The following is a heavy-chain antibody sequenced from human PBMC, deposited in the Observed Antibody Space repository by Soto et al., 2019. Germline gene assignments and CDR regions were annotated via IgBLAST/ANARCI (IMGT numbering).Heavy chain of an antibody. CDR2: ISGDGVTT. CDR3: ARDYYGLLTGDYTDH. J-gene: IGHJ4*02. V-gene: IGHV3-74*01. Sequence: EVQLVESGGDLVQRGGSLRLSCAASGFPFSSYWMHWVRHTPGKGLDWVARISGDGVTTYYADSVTGRFTVSRDNAKNPLSLQIRGLRAEDTAVYYCARDYYGLLTGDYTDHWGQRTMVSFSS. D-gene: IGHD3-9*01. CDR1: GFPFSSYW.